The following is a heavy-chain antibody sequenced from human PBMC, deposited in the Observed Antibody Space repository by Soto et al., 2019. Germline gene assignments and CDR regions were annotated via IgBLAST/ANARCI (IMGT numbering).Heavy chain of an antibody. D-gene: IGHD2-2*01. J-gene: IGHJ4*02. CDR3: AGRYCSSTSCYGPDY. CDR2: IYYSGST. V-gene: IGHV4-59*01. Sequence: PLETLSLTCTVSGGSISSYYWSWIRQPPGKGLEWIGYIYYSGSTNYNPSLKSRVTISVDTSKNQFSLKLSSVTAADTAVYYCAGRYCSSTSCYGPDYWGQGTLVTVSS. CDR1: GGSISSYY.